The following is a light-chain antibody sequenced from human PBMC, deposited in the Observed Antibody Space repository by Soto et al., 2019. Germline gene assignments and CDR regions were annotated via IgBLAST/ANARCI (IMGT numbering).Light chain of an antibody. CDR2: GAS. J-gene: IGKJ4*01. CDR3: QQYNNWPFT. CDR1: QSVSSR. Sequence: EIVMTQSPATLSLSPGERATLSCRASQSVSSRLAWYQQKPGQAPRLLIYGASTRANDVSARFSGSESGTEFTLTISSLQSEDFPVYYCQQYNNWPFTFGGGTKVDIK. V-gene: IGKV3-15*01.